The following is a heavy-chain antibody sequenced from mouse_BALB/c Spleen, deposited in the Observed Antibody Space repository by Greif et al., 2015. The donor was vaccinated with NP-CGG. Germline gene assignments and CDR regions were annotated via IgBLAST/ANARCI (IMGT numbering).Heavy chain of an antibody. Sequence: VQLQQSGPGLVAPSQSLSITCTVSGFSLTSYGVHWVRQPPGKGLEWLGVIWAGGSTNYNSALMSRLSISKDNSKSXVFLKMNSLQTDVTAMYYCARDLEDYAMDYWGQGTSVTVSS. CDR3: ARDLEDYAMDY. CDR2: IWAGGST. V-gene: IGHV2-9*02. CDR1: GFSLTSYG. J-gene: IGHJ4*01.